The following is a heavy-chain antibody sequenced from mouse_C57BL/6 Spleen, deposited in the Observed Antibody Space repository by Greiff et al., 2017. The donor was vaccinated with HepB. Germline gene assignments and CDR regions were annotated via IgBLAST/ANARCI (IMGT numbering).Heavy chain of an antibody. CDR1: GYTFTSYW. V-gene: IGHV1-55*01. J-gene: IGHJ1*03. D-gene: IGHD2-3*01. CDR3: ARTNGYYEDWYFDV. CDR2: IYPGSGST. Sequence: VQLQQSGAELVKPGASVKMSCKASGYTFTSYWITWVKQRPGQGLEWIGDIYPGSGSTNYNEKFKSKATLTVDTSSSTAYMQLSSLTSEDSAVYYCARTNGYYEDWYFDVWGTGTTVTVSS.